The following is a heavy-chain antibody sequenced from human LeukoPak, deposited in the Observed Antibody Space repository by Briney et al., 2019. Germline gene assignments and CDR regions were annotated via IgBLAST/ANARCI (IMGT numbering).Heavy chain of an antibody. Sequence: PGGSLRLSCAASGFTFSDYYMSWIRQAPGKGLEWVSYISSSGRPIYYADSVKGRCTISRDNAKNSLYLQMNSLRAEEPAVYYCARPRRDGYNYVWMLDSWGPGPLVPVSS. D-gene: IGHD5-24*01. V-gene: IGHV3-11*01. CDR2: ISSSGRPI. J-gene: IGHJ4*02. CDR1: GFTFSDYY. CDR3: ARPRRDGYNYVWMLDS.